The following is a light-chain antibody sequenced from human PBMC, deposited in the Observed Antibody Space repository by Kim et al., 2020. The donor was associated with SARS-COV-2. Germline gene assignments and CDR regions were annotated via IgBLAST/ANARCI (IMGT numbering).Light chain of an antibody. Sequence: DIQMTQSPSSLSASVGDRVTITCRASQSINSYLNWYQQKPGKAPKLLIYAASSLQSGVPSRFSGSGSGTDFTLTISSLQPEDFATYYCQQSYSMPPWTFGQGTKLEI. CDR3: QQSYSMPPWT. J-gene: IGKJ2*02. CDR1: QSINSY. CDR2: AAS. V-gene: IGKV1-39*01.